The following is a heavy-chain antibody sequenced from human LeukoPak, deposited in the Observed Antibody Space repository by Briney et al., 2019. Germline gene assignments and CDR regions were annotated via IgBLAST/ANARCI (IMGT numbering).Heavy chain of an antibody. J-gene: IGHJ6*03. V-gene: IGHV3-7*01. Sequence: PGGSLRLSCAASGFTFSSYGMTWVRQAPGMGLELVANIKQDGSEKYYVDSVKGRFTISRDIAKNSLYLQMNSLRAEDTAVYYCARDRPQQWLVRGQRGYYYYMDVWGKGTTVTISS. D-gene: IGHD6-19*01. CDR2: IKQDGSEK. CDR1: GFTFSSYG. CDR3: ARDRPQQWLVRGQRGYYYYMDV.